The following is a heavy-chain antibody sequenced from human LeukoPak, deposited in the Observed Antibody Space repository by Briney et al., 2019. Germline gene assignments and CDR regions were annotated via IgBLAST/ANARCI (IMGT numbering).Heavy chain of an antibody. CDR3: ASPKYCSSTSCYAFDY. D-gene: IGHD2-2*01. CDR2: ISGSGGST. Sequence: GGSLRLSCAASGFTFSSYAMSWARQAPGKGLEWVSAISGSGGSTYYADSVKGRFTISRDNSKNTLYLQMNSLRAEDTAVYYCASPKYCSSTSCYAFDYWGQGTLVTVSS. V-gene: IGHV3-23*01. J-gene: IGHJ4*02. CDR1: GFTFSSYA.